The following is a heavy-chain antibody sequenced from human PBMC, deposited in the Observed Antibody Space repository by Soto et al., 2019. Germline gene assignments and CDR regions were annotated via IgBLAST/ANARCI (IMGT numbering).Heavy chain of an antibody. Sequence: ASVKVSCKASGYTFTSYAMHWVRQAPGQRLEWMGWINAGNGNTKYSQKFQGRVTITRDTSASTAYMELSSLRSEDTAFYYCARAPGYYGDFFDYWGQGTLVTVSS. V-gene: IGHV1-3*01. CDR2: INAGNGNT. J-gene: IGHJ4*02. CDR1: GYTFTSYA. D-gene: IGHD4-17*01. CDR3: ARAPGYYGDFFDY.